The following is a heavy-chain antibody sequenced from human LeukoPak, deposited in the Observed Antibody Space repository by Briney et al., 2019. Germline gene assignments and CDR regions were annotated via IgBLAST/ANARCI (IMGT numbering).Heavy chain of an antibody. J-gene: IGHJ3*02. CDR2: ISSSSSTI. CDR1: GFTFSSYS. CDR3: ARDVGAKRLNAFDI. V-gene: IGHV3-48*01. Sequence: SGGSLRLSCAASGFTFSSYSMNWVRQAPGKGLEWVSYISSSSSTIYYADSVKGRFTISRDNAKNSLYLQMNSLRAEDTAVYYCARDVGAKRLNAFDIWGQGTMVTVSS. D-gene: IGHD1-26*01.